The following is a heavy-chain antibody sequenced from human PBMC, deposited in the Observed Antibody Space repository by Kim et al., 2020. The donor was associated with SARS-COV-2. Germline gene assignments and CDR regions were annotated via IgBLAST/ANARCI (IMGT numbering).Heavy chain of an antibody. D-gene: IGHD6-6*01. J-gene: IGHJ6*01. Sequence: ASVKVSCKASEFSFTSFSMHWVRQAPGQGLEWMGRINTSVGSPTYAQRFPDRVTMTRDTSTSTVYMQLSSLSSEDTAVYYCARAPLVIPHYFYYYG. CDR3: ARAPLVIPHYFYYYG. V-gene: IGHV1-46*01. CDR1: EFSFTSFS. CDR2: INTSVGSP.